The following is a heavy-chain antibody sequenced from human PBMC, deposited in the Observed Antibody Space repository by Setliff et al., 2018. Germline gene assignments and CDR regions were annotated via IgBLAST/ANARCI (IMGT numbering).Heavy chain of an antibody. V-gene: IGHV3-48*04. CDR2: MSGGGDII. CDR3: VRDGHKRNDLDY. Sequence: HPGGSLRLSCEASGFTFSGYSMNWVRQAPGKGLDWVSYMSGGGDIIYYADSVKGRFTISRDNAKNSLYLQMNSLRAEDTAVYYCVRDGHKRNDLDYWGQGTLVTVSS. CDR1: GFTFSGYS. J-gene: IGHJ4*02. D-gene: IGHD1-1*01.